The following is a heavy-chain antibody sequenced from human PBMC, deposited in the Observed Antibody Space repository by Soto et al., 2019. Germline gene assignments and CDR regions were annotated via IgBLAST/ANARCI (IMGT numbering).Heavy chain of an antibody. CDR2: ISGSGGST. CDR1: GFTFSSYA. J-gene: IGHJ4*02. Sequence: ESGGGLVQPGGSLRLSCAASGFTFSSYAMSWVHQAPGKGLEWVSAISGSGGSTYYADSVKGRFTISRDNSKNTLYLQMNSLRAEDTAVYYCAKDWGYGDLPPWVYWGQGTLVTVSS. CDR3: AKDWGYGDLPPWVY. D-gene: IGHD4-17*01. V-gene: IGHV3-23*01.